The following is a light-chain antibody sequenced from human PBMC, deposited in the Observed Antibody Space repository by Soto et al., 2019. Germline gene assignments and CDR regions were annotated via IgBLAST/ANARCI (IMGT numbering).Light chain of an antibody. CDR3: QQYGDWPLP. Sequence: EIVVTQSPATLSVSPGERATLSCRASQSVGNNFAWYQQKPGQAPRLLIFATSTRATGVPARFSGSGSGPEFTLTLSSLQSDDFAVYSCQQYGDWPLPFGGGAKVEIE. V-gene: IGKV3-15*01. J-gene: IGKJ4*01. CDR2: ATS. CDR1: QSVGNN.